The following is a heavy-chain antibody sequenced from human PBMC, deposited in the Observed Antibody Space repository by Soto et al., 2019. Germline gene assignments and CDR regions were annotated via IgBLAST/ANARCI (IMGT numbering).Heavy chain of an antibody. CDR1: GGSISSNY. CDR2: VYNSGST. CDR3: ARYRREAVAGYTLDN. Sequence: SETVSLTCTVSGGSISSNYWTWIRQPPGKGLEWIGYVYNSGSTNYNPSLKSRVTISEDTSKSQFSLKVNSMTAADTAVYYCARYRREAVAGYTLDNWGQGILVTVSS. V-gene: IGHV4-59*01. D-gene: IGHD6-13*01. J-gene: IGHJ4*02.